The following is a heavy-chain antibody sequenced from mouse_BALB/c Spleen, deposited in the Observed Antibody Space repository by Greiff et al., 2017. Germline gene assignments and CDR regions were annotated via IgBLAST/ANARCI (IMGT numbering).Heavy chain of an antibody. V-gene: IGHV14-4*02. CDR2: IDPENGDT. CDR3: TPITTDYYAMDY. Sequence: EVQLQQSGAELVRSGASVKLSCTASGFNIKDYYMHWVKQRPEQGLEWIGWIDPENGDTEYAPKFQGKATMTADTSSNTAYLQLSSLTSEDTAVYYCTPITTDYYAMDYWGQGTSVTVSS. D-gene: IGHD1-1*01. CDR1: GFNIKDYY. J-gene: IGHJ4*01.